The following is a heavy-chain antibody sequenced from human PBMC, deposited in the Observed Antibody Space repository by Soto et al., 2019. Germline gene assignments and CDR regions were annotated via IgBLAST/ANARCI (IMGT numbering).Heavy chain of an antibody. Sequence: SETLSLTCAVYGGSFSGYYWSWIRQPPGKGLEWIGEINHSGSTNYNPSLKSRVTISVDTSKNQFSLKLSSVTAADTAVYYCARESYDSSGIRANAFDIWGQGTMVT. V-gene: IGHV4-34*01. CDR2: INHSGST. D-gene: IGHD3-22*01. CDR3: ARESYDSSGIRANAFDI. J-gene: IGHJ3*02. CDR1: GGSFSGYY.